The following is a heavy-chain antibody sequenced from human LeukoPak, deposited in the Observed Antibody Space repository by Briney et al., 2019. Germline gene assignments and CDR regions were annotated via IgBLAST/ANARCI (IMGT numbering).Heavy chain of an antibody. V-gene: IGHV1-2*02. CDR3: ARGDVYFDY. Sequence: ASVKVSCKASGYTFTGYYMHWVRQAPGQGLEWMGWVSPNSGDTNYAQKFQGRVTMTRDTSISAAYMELSRLRSDDTAVYYCARGDVYFDYWGQGTLVSVSS. J-gene: IGHJ4*02. CDR1: GYTFTGYY. CDR2: VSPNSGDT.